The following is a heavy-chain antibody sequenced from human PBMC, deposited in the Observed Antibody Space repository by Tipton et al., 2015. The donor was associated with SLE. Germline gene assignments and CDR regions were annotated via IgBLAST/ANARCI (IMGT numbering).Heavy chain of an antibody. D-gene: IGHD4-17*01. CDR1: GYTFTGYY. V-gene: IGHV1-2*06. CDR3: ARGFPRDDYGDSDALDI. Sequence: QSGPEVKKPGASVKVSCKASGYTFTGYYMHWVRQAPGQGLEWMGRINPNSGGTNYVQKFQGRVTMTRDTSISTAYMELSRLRSDDTAVYYCARGFPRDDYGDSDALDIWGQGTMVTVSS. J-gene: IGHJ3*02. CDR2: INPNSGGT.